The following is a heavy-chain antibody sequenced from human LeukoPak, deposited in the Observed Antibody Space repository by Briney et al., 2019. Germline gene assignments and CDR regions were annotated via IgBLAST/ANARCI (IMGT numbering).Heavy chain of an antibody. J-gene: IGHJ3*02. V-gene: IGHV3-48*01. D-gene: IGHD2-15*01. CDR3: ARGYSRAAFDI. CDR2: ISSTGGTI. Sequence: GGSLRLSCVGSGFIFSNYLMNWVRQAPGKGLEWVSFISSTGGTIYYADAVKGRFTVSRDNAKNSLLLQMNSLRAEDTALYYCARGYSRAAFDIWGQGTMVTVSS. CDR1: GFIFSNYL.